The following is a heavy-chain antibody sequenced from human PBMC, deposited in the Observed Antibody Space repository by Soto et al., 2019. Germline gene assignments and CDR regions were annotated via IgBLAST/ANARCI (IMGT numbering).Heavy chain of an antibody. CDR2: IYYSGST. CDR3: ARQGYYYDSSGYYFDY. CDR1: GGSISSSSYY. D-gene: IGHD3-22*01. V-gene: IGHV4-39*01. J-gene: IGHJ4*02. Sequence: SETLSLTCTVSGGSISSSSYYWGWIRQPPGKGLEWIGSIYYSGSTYYNPSLKSRVTISVDTSKNQFSLKLRSVTAADTAVYYCARQGYYYDSSGYYFDYWGQGTLVTVSS.